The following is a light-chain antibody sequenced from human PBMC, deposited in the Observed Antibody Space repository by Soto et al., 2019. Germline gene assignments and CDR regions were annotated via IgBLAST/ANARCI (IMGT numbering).Light chain of an antibody. Sequence: DIVLTQSPGTLSLSPGERATLSCRAGQIVTTSYLAWYQQKPGQAPRLLIYGASSRATGIPDRFSGSGSGTDFTLTISRLEPEDLAVYYCQQYGSSPMYTFGQGTKLEIK. CDR3: QQYGSSPMYT. V-gene: IGKV3-20*01. CDR2: GAS. J-gene: IGKJ2*01. CDR1: QIVTTSY.